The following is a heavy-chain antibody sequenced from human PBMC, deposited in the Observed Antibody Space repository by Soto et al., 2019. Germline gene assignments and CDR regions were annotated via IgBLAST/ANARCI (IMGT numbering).Heavy chain of an antibody. CDR1: GGSISSGSYY. V-gene: IGHV4-31*03. D-gene: IGHD6-13*01. CDR3: ARDLVSSSWNSPFGY. Sequence: QVQLQESGPGLVKPSQTLSLTCTVSGGSISSGSYYWSWIRHHPGKDLEWIGFINYSGNTYQNPSLKRRVSLSVDTSKNQFSLRLSSVTAADTAVYYCARDLVSSSWNSPFGYWGQGSLVIVSS. CDR2: INYSGNT. J-gene: IGHJ4*02.